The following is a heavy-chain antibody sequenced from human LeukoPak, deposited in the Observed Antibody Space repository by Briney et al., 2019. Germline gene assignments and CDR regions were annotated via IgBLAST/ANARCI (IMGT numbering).Heavy chain of an antibody. D-gene: IGHD3-9*01. J-gene: IGHJ4*02. CDR1: GYSFTSYW. CDR2: LYPGDSGT. CDR3: ARRDDILTGYYLDY. Sequence: GESLKIFCKGSGYSFTSYWIGWVRQMPGKGLEWMGILYPGDSGTRYSPSFQGQVTISADKSISTAYLQWSSLKASDTAMYYCARRDDILTGYYLDYWGQGTLVTVSS. V-gene: IGHV5-51*01.